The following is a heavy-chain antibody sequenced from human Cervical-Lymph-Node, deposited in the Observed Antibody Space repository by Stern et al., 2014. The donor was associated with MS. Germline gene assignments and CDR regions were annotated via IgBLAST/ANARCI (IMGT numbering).Heavy chain of an antibody. CDR2: INTSGNT. J-gene: IGHJ5*02. CDR1: GGSISGFD. Sequence: VQLVESGPGLVKPSETLSLTCTVSGGSISGFDWNWIRQPAGKGLEWIGRINTSGNTNYNPSLKSRFTMSLDTSRNHFSLRLTSVTAADTAVYYCARAPTGSMWFDPWGQGTLVTVSS. D-gene: IGHD1-1*01. CDR3: ARAPTGSMWFDP. V-gene: IGHV4-4*07.